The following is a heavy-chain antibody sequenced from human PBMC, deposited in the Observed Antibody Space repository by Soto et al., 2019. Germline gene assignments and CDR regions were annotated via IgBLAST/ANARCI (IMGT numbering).Heavy chain of an antibody. V-gene: IGHV3-15*01. Sequence: GGSLRLSCAASGFTFSNAWMSWVRQAPGKGLEWVGRIKSKTDGGTTDYAAPVKGRFTISRDDSKNTLYLQMNSLKTEDTAVYYCTTDPLWGTIHAFDIWGQGTMVTVSS. CDR1: GFTFSNAW. CDR3: TTDPLWGTIHAFDI. CDR2: IKSKTDGGTT. D-gene: IGHD3-16*01. J-gene: IGHJ3*02.